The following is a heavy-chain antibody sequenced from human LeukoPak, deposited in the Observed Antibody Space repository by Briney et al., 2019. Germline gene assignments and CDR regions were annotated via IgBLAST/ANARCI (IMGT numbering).Heavy chain of an antibody. CDR2: IWWDGSNK. D-gene: IGHD1-26*01. V-gene: IGHV3-33*06. J-gene: IGHJ4*02. Sequence: GGPLRLSSATSGLIFSSHVMHSVPQSPGKGLESVTVIWWDGSNKYYADSVKSRFTISLDNSKTPGYLQINRLRAEDPALNYCAKASSAYRGSSYDYWGQGTLVTVSS. CDR3: AKASSAYRGSSYDY. CDR1: GLIFSSHV.